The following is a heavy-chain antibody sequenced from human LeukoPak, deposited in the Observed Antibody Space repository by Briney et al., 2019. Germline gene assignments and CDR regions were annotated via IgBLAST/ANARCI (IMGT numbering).Heavy chain of an antibody. J-gene: IGHJ4*02. CDR1: GGSISSYY. CDR2: IHTSGST. Sequence: SETLSLTCTVSGGSISSYYWSWLRQPAGKGLEWIGRIHTSGSTNYNPSLKSRVTMSVGTSKNQFSLKVTSVTAADTAVYYCARAWQWLPLDSWGQGTLVTVSS. V-gene: IGHV4-4*07. D-gene: IGHD6-19*01. CDR3: ARAWQWLPLDS.